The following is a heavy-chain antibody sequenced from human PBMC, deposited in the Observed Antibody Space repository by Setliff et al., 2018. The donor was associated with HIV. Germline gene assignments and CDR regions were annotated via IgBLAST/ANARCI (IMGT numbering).Heavy chain of an antibody. Sequence: LTCTVSGDSISSGSYYWAWIRQPPGKGLEWIGSLYYSGSTYYSPPRNSRVTISLHTSKHQFSMKLSSVTAADTAMYYCARDPTTGVDYWGQGTLVTVSS. CDR3: ARDPTTGVDY. J-gene: IGHJ4*02. CDR1: GDSISSGSYY. V-gene: IGHV4-39*07. CDR2: LYYSGST. D-gene: IGHD4-4*01.